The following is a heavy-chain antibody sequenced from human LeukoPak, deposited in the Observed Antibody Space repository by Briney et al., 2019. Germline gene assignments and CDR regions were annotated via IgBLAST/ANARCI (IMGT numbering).Heavy chain of an antibody. CDR1: GFTFSSYD. V-gene: IGHV3-13*01. CDR2: IGTAGDT. CDR3: ARGHFYGSTHAFDI. J-gene: IGHJ3*02. D-gene: IGHD3-10*01. Sequence: GGSLRLSCAASGFTFSSYDLHWVRQATGKGLEWVSAIGTAGDTYYPGSVKGRFTISRENAKNSLYLQMNSLRAGDTAVYYCARGHFYGSTHAFDIWGQGTMVTVSS.